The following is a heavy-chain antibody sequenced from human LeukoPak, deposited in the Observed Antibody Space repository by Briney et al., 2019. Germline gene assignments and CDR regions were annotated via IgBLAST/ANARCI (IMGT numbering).Heavy chain of an antibody. Sequence: GGSLRLSCAASGFTFSSYWMSWVRQAPGKGLEWVSSISSSSSYIYYADSVKGRFTISRDNAKNSLYLQMNSLRAEDTAVYYCARDDSSPTDAFDIWGQGTMVTVSS. CDR1: GFTFSSYW. D-gene: IGHD3-22*01. J-gene: IGHJ3*02. CDR3: ARDDSSPTDAFDI. V-gene: IGHV3-21*01. CDR2: ISSSSSYI.